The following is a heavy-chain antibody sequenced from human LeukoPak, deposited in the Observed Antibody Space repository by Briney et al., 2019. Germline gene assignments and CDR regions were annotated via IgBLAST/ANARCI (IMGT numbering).Heavy chain of an antibody. D-gene: IGHD2-2*02. CDR2: INHSGST. CDR3: ARDNSGYCSSTSCYTGFDP. CDR1: GGSISSYY. V-gene: IGHV4-34*01. Sequence: KPSETLSLTCTVSGGSISSYYWSWIRQPPGKGLEWIGEINHSGSTNYNPSLKSRVTISVDTSKNQFSLKLSSVTAAGTAVYYCARDNSGYCSSTSCYTGFDPWGQGTLVTVSS. J-gene: IGHJ5*02.